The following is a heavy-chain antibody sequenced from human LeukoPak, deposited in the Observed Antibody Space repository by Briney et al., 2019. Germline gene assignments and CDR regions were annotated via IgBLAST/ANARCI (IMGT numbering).Heavy chain of an antibody. V-gene: IGHV4-59*01. J-gene: IGHJ4*02. CDR3: ARYGGVGTTVNYFDY. Sequence: SETLSLTCTVSGGSISSYYWNWIRQPPGKGLEWIGYIYYSGSTNYNPSLKSRVTISVDTSKNQFSLKLSSVTAADTAVYYCARYGGVGTTVNYFDYWGQGTLVTVSS. D-gene: IGHD4-17*01. CDR1: GGSISSYY. CDR2: IYYSGST.